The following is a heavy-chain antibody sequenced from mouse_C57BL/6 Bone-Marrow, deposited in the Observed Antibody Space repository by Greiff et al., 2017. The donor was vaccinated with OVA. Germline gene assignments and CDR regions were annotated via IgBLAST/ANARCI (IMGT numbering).Heavy chain of an antibody. V-gene: IGHV1-47*01. CDR3: ARGDYYYGSSYAMDY. D-gene: IGHD1-1*01. CDR1: GYTFTTYP. CDR2: FHPYNDDT. J-gene: IGHJ4*01. Sequence: QVLLQQSGAELVKPGASVKMSCKASGYTFTTYPIEWMKQNHGKSLEWIGNFHPYNDDTKYNEKFKGKATLTVEKSSSTVYLELSRLTSDDSAVYYCARGDYYYGSSYAMDYWGQGTSVTVSS.